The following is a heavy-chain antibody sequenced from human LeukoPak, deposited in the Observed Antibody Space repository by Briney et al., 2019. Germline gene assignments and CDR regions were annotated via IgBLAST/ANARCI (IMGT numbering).Heavy chain of an antibody. CDR3: ARETTVVPYYFDY. V-gene: IGHV4-59*12. CDR2: IYYSGST. Sequence: PSETLSLTCTVSGGSISSYYWSWIRQPPGKGLEWIGYIYYSGSTYYNPSLKSRVTISVDTSKNQFSLKLSSVTAADTAVYYCARETTVVPYYFDYWGQGTLVTVSS. J-gene: IGHJ4*02. D-gene: IGHD4-23*01. CDR1: GGSISSYY.